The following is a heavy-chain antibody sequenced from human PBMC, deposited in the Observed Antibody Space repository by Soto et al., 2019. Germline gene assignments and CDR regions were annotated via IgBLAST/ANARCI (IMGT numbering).Heavy chain of an antibody. CDR3: AHSLTMVRGDRWFDP. CDR2: IYWDDDK. Sequence: QITLKESGPTLVKPTQTLTLTCTFSGFSLSTSGVGVGWIRQPPGKALEWLALIYWDDDKRYSPALKSRLTITKDTSKNQVVLTMTNMDPVDTAXXXCAHSLTMVRGDRWFDPWGQGTL. V-gene: IGHV2-5*02. CDR1: GFSLSTSGVG. D-gene: IGHD3-10*01. J-gene: IGHJ5*02.